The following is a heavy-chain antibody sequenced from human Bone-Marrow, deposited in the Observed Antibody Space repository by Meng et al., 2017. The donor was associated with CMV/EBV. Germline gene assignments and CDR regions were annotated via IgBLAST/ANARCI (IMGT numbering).Heavy chain of an antibody. CDR1: GFTFSSYG. D-gene: IGHD2-2*01. V-gene: IGHV3-23*03. CDR2: IYNAGRST. Sequence: GESLKISCAASGFTFSSYGMHWVRQAPGKGLEWVSIIYNAGRSTYYADSVRDRFTISRDNSKNTLYLQMNSLRVEDTAVYYCAKHSGGYCSSNSCTIDYWGQGTLVTVSS. J-gene: IGHJ4*02. CDR3: AKHSGGYCSSNSCTIDY.